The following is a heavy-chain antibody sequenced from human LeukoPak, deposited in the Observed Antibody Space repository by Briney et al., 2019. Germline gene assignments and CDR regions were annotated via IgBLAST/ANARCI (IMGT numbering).Heavy chain of an antibody. CDR2: VSWNSGSI. V-gene: IGHV3-9*01. D-gene: IGHD6-13*01. J-gene: IGHJ4*02. CDR1: GFTFDDYA. Sequence: PGGSLRLSCAASGFTFDDYAMHWVRQAPGKGLEWVSGVSWNSGSIGYADSVKGRFTISRDNAKNSLYLQMNSLRAEDTALYYCAKDISSSWYESYFDYWGQGTLVTVSS. CDR3: AKDISSSWYESYFDY.